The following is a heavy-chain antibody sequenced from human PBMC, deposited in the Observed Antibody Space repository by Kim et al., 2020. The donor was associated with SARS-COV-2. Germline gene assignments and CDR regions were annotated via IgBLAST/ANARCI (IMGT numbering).Heavy chain of an antibody. CDR2: ISGSGGST. D-gene: IGHD5-12*01. CDR3: AKVGTDRYSGYEDYFDY. Sequence: GGSLRLSCAASGFTFSSYAMSWVRQAPGKGLEWVSAISGSGGSTYYADSVKGRFTISRDNSKNTLYLQMNSLRAEDTAVYYCAKVGTDRYSGYEDYFDYWGQGTLVTVSS. CDR1: GFTFSSYA. J-gene: IGHJ4*02. V-gene: IGHV3-23*01.